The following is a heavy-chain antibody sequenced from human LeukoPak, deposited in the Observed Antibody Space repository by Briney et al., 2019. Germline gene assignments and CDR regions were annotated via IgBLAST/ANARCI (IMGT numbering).Heavy chain of an antibody. Sequence: GGFLRLSCAASGFTPSGYDFSTYAMSWVRQAPGKGLEWVSGLSGTGLTTFYPDSVKGRFTISRDNSKNTLYLQMNSLRADDTAVYYCARGSKTAGTIYTFDYWGQGTLVTVSS. D-gene: IGHD6-13*01. J-gene: IGHJ4*02. CDR1: GFTPSGYDFSTYA. CDR3: ARGSKTAGTIYTFDY. CDR2: LSGTGLTT. V-gene: IGHV3-23*01.